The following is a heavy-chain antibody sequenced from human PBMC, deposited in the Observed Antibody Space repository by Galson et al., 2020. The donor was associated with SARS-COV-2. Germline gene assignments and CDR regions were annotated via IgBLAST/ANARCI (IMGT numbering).Heavy chain of an antibody. CDR1: GFTFSSYS. Sequence: GSLRLSCAASGFTFSSYSMNWVRQAPGKGLEWVSSISSSSSYIYYADSVKGRFTISRDNAKNSLYLQMNSLRAEDTAVYYCARDQGSSWYFSQSFDYWGQGTLVTVSS. D-gene: IGHD6-13*01. CDR2: ISSSSSYI. J-gene: IGHJ4*02. V-gene: IGHV3-21*01. CDR3: ARDQGSSWYFSQSFDY.